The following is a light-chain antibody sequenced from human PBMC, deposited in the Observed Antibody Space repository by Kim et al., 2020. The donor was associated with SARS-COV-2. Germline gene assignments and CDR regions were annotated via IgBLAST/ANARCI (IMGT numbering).Light chain of an antibody. V-gene: IGLV1-47*01. CDR3: AAWDDSLSGHWV. CDR2: RIN. CDR1: RSNIGRNY. Sequence: ELTQPPSASGTPGHRVTISCSGSRSNIGRNYVYWYQQLPGTAPKLLIYRINQRPSGVPDRFSGSKSGPSASLAISGLRSEDEADYYCAAWDDSLSGHWVFGGGTQLTVL. J-gene: IGLJ3*02.